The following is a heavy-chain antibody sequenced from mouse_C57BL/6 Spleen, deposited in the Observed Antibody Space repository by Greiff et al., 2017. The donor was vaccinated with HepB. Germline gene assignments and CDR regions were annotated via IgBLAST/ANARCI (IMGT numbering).Heavy chain of an antibody. D-gene: IGHD2-5*01. CDR3: ARDSNYGYFDY. CDR1: GYSFTGYY. V-gene: IGHV1-43*01. J-gene: IGHJ2*01. CDR2: INPSTGGT. Sequence: EVQLQQSGPELVKPGASVKISCKASGYSFTGYYMHWVKQSSEKSLEWIGEINPSTGGTSYNQKFKGKATLTVDKSSSTAYMQLKSLTSEDSAVYYCARDSNYGYFDYWGQGTTLTVSS.